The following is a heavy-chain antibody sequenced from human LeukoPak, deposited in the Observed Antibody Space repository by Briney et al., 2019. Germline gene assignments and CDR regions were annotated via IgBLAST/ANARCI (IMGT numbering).Heavy chain of an antibody. V-gene: IGHV3-7*05. CDR2: IKEDGSEK. J-gene: IGHJ4*02. CDR1: GLTFSSYW. CDR3: ARGEYYYDGGY. D-gene: IGHD3-22*01. Sequence: GGSLILSRAGTGLTFSSYWMSWVRQAPGKGLEWVANIKEDGSEKNYVDSVKGRFTISRDNAKNSLYLQMNSLRAEDTAVYYCARGEYYYDGGYWGQGTLVTVSS.